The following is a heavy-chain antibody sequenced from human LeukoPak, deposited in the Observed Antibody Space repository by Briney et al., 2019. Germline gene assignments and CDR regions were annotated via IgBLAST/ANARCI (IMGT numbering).Heavy chain of an antibody. V-gene: IGHV3-7*01. Sequence: GGSLRLSCAASGFTFSTHWMIWVRQAPGKGLEWVANVKQDGSEKYYVDSVKGRFTISRVNAKNSLYLQMNSLSAEDTAVYYCATGRAAHLFDFWGQGTLVTVSS. CDR1: GFTFSTHW. CDR2: VKQDGSEK. CDR3: ATGRAAHLFDF. D-gene: IGHD6-6*01. J-gene: IGHJ4*02.